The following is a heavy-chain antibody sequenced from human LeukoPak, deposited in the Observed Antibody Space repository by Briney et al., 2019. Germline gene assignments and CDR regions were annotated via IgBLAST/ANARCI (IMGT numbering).Heavy chain of an antibody. J-gene: IGHJ6*03. Sequence: SETLSLTCAVYGGSFSGYSWSWIRQPPGKGLEWIGEINHSGNTNYNSSLKSRVTISVDTSRNQFSLKLSSVTAADTAVYYCASFPRRYYYYYMDVWGKGTTVTISS. CDR1: GGSFSGYS. CDR3: ASFPRRYYYYYMDV. V-gene: IGHV4-34*01. CDR2: INHSGNT.